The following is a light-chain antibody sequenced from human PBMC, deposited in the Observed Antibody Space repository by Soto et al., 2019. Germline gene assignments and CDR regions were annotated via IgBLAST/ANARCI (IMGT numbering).Light chain of an antibody. CDR1: SSDVGAYKS. V-gene: IGLV2-14*01. J-gene: IGLJ1*01. Sequence: QSALTQPASVSGSPGQSITISCTGTSSDVGAYKSVSWYQQYPGKAPKLMISEVSNRPSGVSNRFSGSKSGNTASLTISGLQAEDEADYYCSSYTSRSTEVFGTGTKLTVL. CDR3: SSYTSRSTEV. CDR2: EVS.